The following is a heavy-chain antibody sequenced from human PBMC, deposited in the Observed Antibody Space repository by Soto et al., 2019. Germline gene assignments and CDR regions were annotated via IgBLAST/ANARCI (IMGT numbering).Heavy chain of an antibody. CDR3: ARVGYCSSTPCWPIGYFEY. D-gene: IGHD2-2*01. CDR1: GDSISSFY. Sequence: QVQLQESGPGLVKPSETLSLTCTVSGDSISSFYWTWIRQPTGKGLEWVGSIFSSGSTNYNPSLMSRVTISVDTSENQFALKLTFVTAADTAVYYCARVGYCSSTPCWPIGYFEYWGQGTLVTVSS. CDR2: IFSSGST. J-gene: IGHJ4*02. V-gene: IGHV4-59*01.